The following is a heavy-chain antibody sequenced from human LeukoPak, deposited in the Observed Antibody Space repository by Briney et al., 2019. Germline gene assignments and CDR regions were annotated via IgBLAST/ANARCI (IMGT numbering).Heavy chain of an antibody. J-gene: IGHJ4*02. CDR3: ARERSSGWIDY. D-gene: IGHD6-19*01. Sequence: PGGSLRLSCAASGFTVSSNYMSWVRQAPGKGLEWVANIKQDGSEKYYVDSVKGRFTISRDNAKNSLYLQMNSLRAEDTAVYYCARERSSGWIDYWGQGTLVTVSS. CDR2: IKQDGSEK. V-gene: IGHV3-7*01. CDR1: GFTVSSNY.